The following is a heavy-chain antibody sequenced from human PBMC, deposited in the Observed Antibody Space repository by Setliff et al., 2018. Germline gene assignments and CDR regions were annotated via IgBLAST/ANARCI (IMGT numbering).Heavy chain of an antibody. Sequence: SETLSLTCTVSGGSLSSYYWGWIRQPPGKGLEWIGCVYYSGNTYYSPSLKSRVTMFVDTSKNQFSLMLYSVTAADTAIYYWARYDSSGYSEDYYFDYWGQGTLVTVSS. D-gene: IGHD3-22*01. V-gene: IGHV4-39*07. CDR3: ARYDSSGYSEDYYFDY. CDR2: VYYSGNT. J-gene: IGHJ4*02. CDR1: GGSLSSYY.